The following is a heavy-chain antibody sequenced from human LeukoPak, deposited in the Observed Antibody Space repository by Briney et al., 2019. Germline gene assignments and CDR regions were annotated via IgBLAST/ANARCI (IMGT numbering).Heavy chain of an antibody. Sequence: SETLSLTCTVSGGSIRSYYWSWIRQPPGKGLEWIGYIYFSGSTSYNPSLKSRVTISVDTSKNQFSLKLNTVTAADTAVYYCARGSGGGSGSYYKDHYYGMDVWGPGTTVTVS. V-gene: IGHV4-59*12. CDR1: GGSIRSYY. CDR2: IYFSGST. J-gene: IGHJ6*02. CDR3: ARGSGGGSGSYYKDHYYGMDV. D-gene: IGHD3-10*01.